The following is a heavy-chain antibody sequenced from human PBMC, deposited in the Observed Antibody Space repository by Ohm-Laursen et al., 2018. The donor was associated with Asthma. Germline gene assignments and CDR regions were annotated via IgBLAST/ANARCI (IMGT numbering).Heavy chain of an antibody. D-gene: IGHD5-12*01. CDR3: AKDRDIVASPFDY. CDR2: ISGAGGST. CDR1: GFTFSNYA. Sequence: FLRLSCAASGFTFSNYAMSWVRQAPGQGLEWVSAISGAGGSTDYADSVKGRFTLSRDNSKNTLYLEMNSLRAEDTALHYCAKDRDIVASPFDYWGQGTLATVSS. V-gene: IGHV3-23*01. J-gene: IGHJ4*02.